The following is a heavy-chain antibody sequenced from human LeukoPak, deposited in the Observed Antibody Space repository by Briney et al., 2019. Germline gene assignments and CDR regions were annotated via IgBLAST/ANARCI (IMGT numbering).Heavy chain of an antibody. CDR3: ARGDSYDTYYFDY. CDR1: GGSINSYY. CDR2: IYSSGST. V-gene: IGHV4-4*07. D-gene: IGHD5-18*01. Sequence: SETLSLTCTVSGGSINSYYWSWIRQPAGKGLEWIGRIYSSGSTDYNPSLTSRVTMSVDTSKNQFSLRLTSVTAADTAVYYCARGDSYDTYYFDYWGQGILVTVSS. J-gene: IGHJ4*02.